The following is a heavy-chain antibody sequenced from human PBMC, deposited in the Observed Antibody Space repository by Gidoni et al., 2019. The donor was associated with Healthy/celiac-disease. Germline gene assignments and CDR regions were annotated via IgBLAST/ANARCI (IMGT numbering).Heavy chain of an antibody. CDR3: ARGKLAVAAMGGWFDP. V-gene: IGHV4-34*01. Sequence: QVQLQQWGAGLLKPSETLSLTCAVYGGSFSGYYWRWIRQPPGKGLEWIGEINHSGSTNYNPSLKSRVTISVDTSKNQFSLKLSSVTAADTAVYYCARGKLAVAAMGGWFDPWGQGTLVTVSS. J-gene: IGHJ5*02. D-gene: IGHD6-19*01. CDR2: INHSGST. CDR1: GGSFSGYY.